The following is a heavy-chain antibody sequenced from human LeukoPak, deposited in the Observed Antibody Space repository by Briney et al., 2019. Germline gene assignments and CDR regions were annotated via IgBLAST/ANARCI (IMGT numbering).Heavy chain of an antibody. J-gene: IGHJ4*02. D-gene: IGHD4-17*01. V-gene: IGHV3-21*01. Sequence: GGSLRLSCEASGFTFTTYCMTWVRQAPGKGLEWVSIISSGSSAIFSADALKGRFNISRDDAKNLLYLDMNSLRAEDTAVYYCARGHTAVTRHFDFWGQGTLVTVSS. CDR3: ARGHTAVTRHFDF. CDR2: ISSGSSAI. CDR1: GFTFTTYC.